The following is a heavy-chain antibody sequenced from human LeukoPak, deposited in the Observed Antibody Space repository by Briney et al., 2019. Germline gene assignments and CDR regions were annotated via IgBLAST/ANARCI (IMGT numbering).Heavy chain of an antibody. CDR3: ARGPYSYDSSGAFDI. CDR2: ISSSGST. CDR1: GDSISNYY. J-gene: IGHJ3*02. D-gene: IGHD3-22*01. V-gene: IGHV4-4*07. Sequence: SETLSLTCTVSGDSISNYYWSWIRQPAGKGLEWIGRISSSGSTNYSPSLKSRVTISVDTSKNQFSLKLSSVTAADTAVYFCARGPYSYDSSGAFDIWGQGTMVTVSS.